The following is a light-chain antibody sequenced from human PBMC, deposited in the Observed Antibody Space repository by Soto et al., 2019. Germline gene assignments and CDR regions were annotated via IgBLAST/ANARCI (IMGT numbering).Light chain of an antibody. CDR1: QSVSSN. V-gene: IGKV3-15*01. CDR3: QQHKNWPLT. J-gene: IGKJ3*01. CDR2: GAS. Sequence: EIVMTQSPATLSVSPGERATLSCRASQSVSSNLAWYQQKPGQAPRLLIYGASTRATGVPARFSGSGSGTEFPLTISSLQSEDFAIYYCQQHKNWPLTFGPGTKVDIK.